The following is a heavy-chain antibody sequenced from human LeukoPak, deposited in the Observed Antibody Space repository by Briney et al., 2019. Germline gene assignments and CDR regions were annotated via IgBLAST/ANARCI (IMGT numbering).Heavy chain of an antibody. CDR1: GGSISSSSYY. CDR2: IYYSGST. D-gene: IGHD3-3*01. V-gene: IGHV4-39*07. Sequence: SETLSLTCTVSGGSISSSSYYWGWIRQPPGKGLEWIGSIYYSGSTYYNPSLESRVTISVDTSKNQFSLKLSSVTAADTAVYYCARASGAIYFWSGYYSNYFDYWGQGTLVTVSS. CDR3: ARASGAIYFWSGYYSNYFDY. J-gene: IGHJ4*02.